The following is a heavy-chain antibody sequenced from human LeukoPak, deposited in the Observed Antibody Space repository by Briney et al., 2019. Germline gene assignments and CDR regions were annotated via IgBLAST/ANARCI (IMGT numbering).Heavy chain of an antibody. CDR1: GGSISSGDYY. CDR3: ARHVPVTNGWVDY. D-gene: IGHD4-17*01. CDR2: IYYSGST. V-gene: IGHV4-30-4*01. J-gene: IGHJ4*02. Sequence: SQTLSLTCTVSGGSISSGDYYWSWIRQPPGKGLEWIGYIYYSGSTYYNPSLKSRVTMSLDTSKNQFSLSLSSVTAADTAVYYCARHVPVTNGWVDYWGQGTLVTVSS.